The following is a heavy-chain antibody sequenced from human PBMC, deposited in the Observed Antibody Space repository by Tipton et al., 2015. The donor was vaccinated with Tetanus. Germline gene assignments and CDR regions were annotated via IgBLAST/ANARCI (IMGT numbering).Heavy chain of an antibody. CDR2: IHYSGST. D-gene: IGHD2-2*01. Sequence: TLSLTCIVSSGSISSSNYHWGWIRQPPGKGLEWIGSIHYSGSTYYKPSLKSRVTISVDTSKNPFSLKLSSVTAADTAVYYCARHVHGFGALLTPAATHYYYGMDVWGQGTTVTVSS. J-gene: IGHJ6*02. V-gene: IGHV4-39*01. CDR1: SGSISSSNYH. CDR3: ARHVHGFGALLTPAATHYYYGMDV.